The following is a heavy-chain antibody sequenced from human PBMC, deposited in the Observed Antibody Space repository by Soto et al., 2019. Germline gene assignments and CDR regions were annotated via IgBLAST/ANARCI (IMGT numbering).Heavy chain of an antibody. J-gene: IGHJ2*01. D-gene: IGHD1-26*01. Sequence: EVQLVESGGGLVQPGGSLRLSCAASGFTFSDRFMDWVRQAPGKGLEWIGRAKSRARGFATQYADSVKGRFTVSRDKSTSSFYLQMNTLNAGDTAVYYCASPQGAVDALSDRYFDFWGRGNLVTVSS. CDR3: ASPQGAVDALSDRYFDF. CDR2: AKSRARGFAT. V-gene: IGHV3-72*01. CDR1: GFTFSDRF.